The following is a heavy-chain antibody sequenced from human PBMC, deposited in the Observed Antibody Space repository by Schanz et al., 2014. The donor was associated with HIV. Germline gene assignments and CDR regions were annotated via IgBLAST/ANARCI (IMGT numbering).Heavy chain of an antibody. CDR2: ISYDGSSK. D-gene: IGHD2-2*01. V-gene: IGHV3-30*18. CDR3: AKAYCSSTICPPPYYYGMDV. CDR1: GFTFSSSG. Sequence: QVQLVESGGGVVQPGRSLRLSCTASGFTFSSSGMHWVRQAPGKGLEWEAVISYDGSSKYYADSVQGRFTITRDNSKSTLYLQMNSLRAEDTAVYYCAKAYCSSTICPPPYYYGMDVWGQGTTVIVSS. J-gene: IGHJ6*02.